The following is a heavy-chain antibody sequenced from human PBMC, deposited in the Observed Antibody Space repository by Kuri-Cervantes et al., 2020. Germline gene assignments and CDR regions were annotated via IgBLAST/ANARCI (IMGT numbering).Heavy chain of an antibody. D-gene: IGHD4-17*01. J-gene: IGHJ4*02. CDR3: ARGPYGDYGECFDY. V-gene: IGHV4-34*01. CDR1: GDSISSAEYY. CDR2: INHSGST. Sequence: GSLRLSCTVSGDSISSAEYYWTWIRQPPGKGLEWIGEINHSGSTNYNPSLKSRVTISVDTSKNQFSLKLSSVTAADTAVYYCARGPYGDYGECFDYWGQGTLVTVSS.